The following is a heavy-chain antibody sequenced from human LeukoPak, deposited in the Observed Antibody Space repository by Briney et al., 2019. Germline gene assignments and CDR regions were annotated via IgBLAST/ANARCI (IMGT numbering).Heavy chain of an antibody. V-gene: IGHV3-23*01. Sequence: GGSLRLSCAASGFTFSSYAMSWVRQAPGKGLEWVSTISGSGDSTYYADSVKGRFTISRDNSKNTLHLQMNSLRAEDTAVYYCAKRDGSLDYWGQGTLVTVSS. CDR1: GFTFSSYA. CDR3: AKRDGSLDY. J-gene: IGHJ4*02. D-gene: IGHD3-10*01. CDR2: ISGSGDST.